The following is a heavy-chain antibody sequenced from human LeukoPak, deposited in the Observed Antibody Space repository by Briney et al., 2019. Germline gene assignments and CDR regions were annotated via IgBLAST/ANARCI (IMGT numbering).Heavy chain of an antibody. Sequence: GASVKVSCKTSGYTFTTYGISWVRQAPGQGLEWTGGISAYNGHTNYAQKLQGRVTTTTDTSTSTAYMELRSLRSDDTAVYYCARAKYCSRTSCYSEEYWGQGTLVTVSS. CDR1: GYTFTTYG. CDR2: ISAYNGHT. J-gene: IGHJ4*02. D-gene: IGHD2-2*01. V-gene: IGHV1-18*01. CDR3: ARAKYCSRTSCYSEEY.